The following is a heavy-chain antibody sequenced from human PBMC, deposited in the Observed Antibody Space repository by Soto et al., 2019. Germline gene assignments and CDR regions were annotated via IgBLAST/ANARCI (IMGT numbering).Heavy chain of an antibody. V-gene: IGHV4-31*03. D-gene: IGHD5-12*01. J-gene: IGHJ6*03. CDR2: IYYSGGT. CDR3: ARKDNGYPDYMDV. CDR1: GGSISRGGYY. Sequence: QVQLQESSPGLVKPSQTLSLTCTVSGGSISRGGYYWSWIRQHPGKGLEWIGYIYYSGGTYYNPSLKSRVTISVDTSENQFSLRLSSVTAADTAVYYCARKDNGYPDYMDVWAKGTTVTVSS.